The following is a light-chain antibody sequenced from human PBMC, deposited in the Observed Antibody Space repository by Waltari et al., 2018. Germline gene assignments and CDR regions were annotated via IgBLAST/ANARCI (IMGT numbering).Light chain of an antibody. CDR3: AAWDDSLNGPV. Sequence: QSVLTQPPSASGTPGQRVTISCSGSSSNNGSNTVNWYQQLPGTAPKLLIYSNKHRPPGVPDRFSGSKSGTSASLAISGLQSEDEADYYCAAWDDSLNGPVFGGGTKLTVL. J-gene: IGLJ2*01. CDR1: SSNNGSNT. CDR2: SNK. V-gene: IGLV1-44*01.